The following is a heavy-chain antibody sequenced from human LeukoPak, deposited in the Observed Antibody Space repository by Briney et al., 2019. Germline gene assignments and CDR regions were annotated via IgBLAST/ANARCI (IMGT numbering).Heavy chain of an antibody. CDR3: AQEKYYYDSSGYYYAPFDY. Sequence: PSETLSLTCTVSGGSISSYYWSWIRQPAGKGLEWIGRIYTSGSTNYNPSLKSRVTMSADTSKNQFSLNLSSVTAADTAVYYCAQEKYYYDSSGYYYAPFDYWGQGTLVTVSS. CDR2: IYTSGST. D-gene: IGHD3-22*01. V-gene: IGHV4-4*07. CDR1: GGSISSYY. J-gene: IGHJ4*02.